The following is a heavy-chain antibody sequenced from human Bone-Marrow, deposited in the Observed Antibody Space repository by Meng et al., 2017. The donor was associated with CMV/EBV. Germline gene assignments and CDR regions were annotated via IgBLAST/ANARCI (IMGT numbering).Heavy chain of an antibody. CDR2: ISSSSSFK. J-gene: IGHJ4*02. CDR1: GFSFSTHA. D-gene: IGHD5-18*01. CDR3: ARDPTGYSYGYSDY. V-gene: IGHV3-21*01. Sequence: ASGFSFSTHAMNWVRQAPGKGLEWVSSISSSSSFKYYADSVKGRFAISRDNAKNSLYLQMNSLRAEDTAVYYCARDPTGYSYGYSDYWGQGTLVTVSS.